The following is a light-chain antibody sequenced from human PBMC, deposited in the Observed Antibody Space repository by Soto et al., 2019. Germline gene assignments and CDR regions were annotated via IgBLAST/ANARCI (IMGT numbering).Light chain of an antibody. V-gene: IGKV1-5*01. CDR2: DAS. CDR3: QHYNF. CDR1: QTFSTW. Sequence: DIQLTQSPSTLSASVGDRVTITCRASQTFSTWLAWYQQKPGKAPKLLIYDASTLQSGVPSRFSGSGSGTEFTLSISSLQPDDFATYFCQHYNFFGQGTKVDIK. J-gene: IGKJ2*01.